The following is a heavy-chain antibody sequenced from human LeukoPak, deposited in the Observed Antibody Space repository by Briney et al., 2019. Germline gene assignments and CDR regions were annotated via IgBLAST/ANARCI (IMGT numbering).Heavy chain of an antibody. CDR2: IYPGDSDT. J-gene: IGHJ4*02. V-gene: IGHV5-51*01. CDR1: GYSFTSYW. CDR3: AKTLGTYGERRGDFDY. D-gene: IGHD4-17*01. Sequence: GESLKISCKGSGYSFTSYWIGWVRQMPGKGLEWMGIIYPGDSDTRYSPSFQGQVTISADKSISTAYLQWSSLKASDTAMYYCAKTLGTYGERRGDFDYWGQGTLVTVSS.